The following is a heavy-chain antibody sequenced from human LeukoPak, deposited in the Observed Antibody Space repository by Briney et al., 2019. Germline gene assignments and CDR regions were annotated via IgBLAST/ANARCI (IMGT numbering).Heavy chain of an antibody. J-gene: IGHJ6*03. CDR2: ISSSGSTI. Sequence: GGSLRLSCAASGFTFSSYEMNWVRQAPGKGLEWVSYISSSGSTIYYADSVKGRFTISRDIAKNSLYLQMNSLRAEDTAVYYCARHSIAAVGLLYYYYYMDVWGKGTTVTVSS. CDR1: GFTFSSYE. D-gene: IGHD6-13*01. CDR3: ARHSIAAVGLLYYYYYMDV. V-gene: IGHV3-48*03.